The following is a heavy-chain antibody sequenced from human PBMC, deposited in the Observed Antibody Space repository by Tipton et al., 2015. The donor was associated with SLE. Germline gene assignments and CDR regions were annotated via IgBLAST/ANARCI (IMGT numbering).Heavy chain of an antibody. V-gene: IGHV4-39*07. J-gene: IGHJ2*01. CDR1: GGSITSSSYY. CDR3: ARDRRGWYFDL. Sequence: TLSLTCTVSGGSITSSSYYWGWIRQPPGKGLEWIGNIYYSGNTYYNPSLKSRVTISVDTSKNQFSLKLSSVTAADTAVYYCARDRRGWYFDLWGRGTLVTVSS. D-gene: IGHD3-10*01. CDR2: IYYSGNT.